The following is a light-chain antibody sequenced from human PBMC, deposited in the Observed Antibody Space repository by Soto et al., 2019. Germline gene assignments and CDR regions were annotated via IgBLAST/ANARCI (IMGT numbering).Light chain of an antibody. CDR3: QSYDATNQV. CDR1: SGSIASNY. CDR2: EDN. Sequence: NFMLTQPHSVSESPGKTVTISCTRSSGSIASNYVQWYQQRPGSSPTTVIYEDNQRPSGVPDRFSGSIDSSSNSASLTISGLETEDEADYYCQSYDATNQVFGGGTKLTVL. V-gene: IGLV6-57*01. J-gene: IGLJ3*02.